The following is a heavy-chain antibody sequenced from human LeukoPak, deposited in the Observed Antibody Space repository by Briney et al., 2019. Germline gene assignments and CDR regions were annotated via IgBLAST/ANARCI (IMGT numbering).Heavy chain of an antibody. V-gene: IGHV5-51*01. CDR3: ARPWRYSRRWFMDL. D-gene: IGHD6-19*01. CDR2: IYPSDSDV. J-gene: IGHJ4*02. Sequence: GSSLKISCTTSGYNFASFWIGWVRRMRGKRLEWMGVIYPSDSDVRYSPSFQGQVTISAAKYVNTAYLQWSSLKASDTAMYYCARPWRYSRRWFMDLWGQGSLVIVSS. CDR1: GYNFASFW.